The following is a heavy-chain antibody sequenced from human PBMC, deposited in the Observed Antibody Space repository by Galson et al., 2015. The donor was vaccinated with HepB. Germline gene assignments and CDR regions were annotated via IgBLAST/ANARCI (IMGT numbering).Heavy chain of an antibody. V-gene: IGHV7-4-1*02. CDR3: ARDTGNWNLVFDP. J-gene: IGHJ5*02. CDR2: INTNTGNP. CDR1: GYTFSSYS. Sequence: SVKVSCKASGYTFSSYSIAWVRQAPGQGLEWMGWINTNTGNPTYAQGFTGRFVFSLDTSVSTAYLQISSLKAEDTAVYYCARDTGNWNLVFDPWGQGTLVTVSS. D-gene: IGHD1-1*01.